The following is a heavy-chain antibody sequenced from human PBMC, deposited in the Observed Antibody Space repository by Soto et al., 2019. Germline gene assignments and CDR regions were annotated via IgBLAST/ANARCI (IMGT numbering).Heavy chain of an antibody. J-gene: IGHJ6*02. V-gene: IGHV1-69*12. Sequence: QVQLVQSGAEMKAPGSSVKVSCKTSGGTFSSSAISWLRQAPGQGLEWMGGIIPLFRTPDYAQKCQGRVTITADESTSTGYMGLSSLRSEDTAVYYCARDNDRLQLGGNYYYSLDVWGQGTTITVS. CDR2: IIPLFRTP. CDR1: GGTFSSSA. D-gene: IGHD4-4*01. CDR3: ARDNDRLQLGGNYYYSLDV.